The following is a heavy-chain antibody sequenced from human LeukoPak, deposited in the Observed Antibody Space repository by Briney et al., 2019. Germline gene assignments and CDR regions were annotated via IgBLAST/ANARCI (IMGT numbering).Heavy chain of an antibody. J-gene: IGHJ4*02. D-gene: IGHD3-3*01. V-gene: IGHV1-69*05. CDR2: IIPIFGTA. CDR1: GGTFSSYA. CDR3: ARATYCDFWSGYPSLLFDY. Sequence: SVKVSCKASGGTFSSYAISWVRQAPGQGLEWMGGIIPIFGTANYAQKFQGRVTITTDESTSTAYMELSSLRSEDTAVYYCARATYCDFWSGYPSLLFDYWGQGTLVTVSS.